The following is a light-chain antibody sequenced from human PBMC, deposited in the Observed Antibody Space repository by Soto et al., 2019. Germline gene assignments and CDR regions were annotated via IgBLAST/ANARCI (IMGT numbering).Light chain of an antibody. CDR2: WAS. Sequence: DIVVTQARDSLSMSLGERATINCKSRQSVLSSSNNQKYLSWYQLKPGQPPKLLIYWASAREPGVPDRFSGSGSGTDFTLAISSLQAEDVAVYYCQEYYSIPWAFGQVTKVEV. CDR3: QEYYSIPWA. V-gene: IGKV4-1*01. J-gene: IGKJ1*01. CDR1: QSVLSSSNNQKY.